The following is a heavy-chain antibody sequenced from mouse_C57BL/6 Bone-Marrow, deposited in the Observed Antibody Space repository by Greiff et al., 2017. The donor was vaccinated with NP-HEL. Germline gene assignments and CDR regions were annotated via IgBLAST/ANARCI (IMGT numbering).Heavy chain of an antibody. CDR2: INPNNGGT. V-gene: IGHV1-26*01. J-gene: IGHJ4*01. Sequence: EVQLQQSGPELVKPGASVKISCKASGYTFTDYYMNWVKQSHGKSLEWIGDINPNNGGTSYNQKFKGKATLTVDKSSSTAYMELRSLTSEDSAVYYCARMGRFHYAMDYWGQGTSVTVSS. D-gene: IGHD1-1*01. CDR1: GYTFTDYY. CDR3: ARMGRFHYAMDY.